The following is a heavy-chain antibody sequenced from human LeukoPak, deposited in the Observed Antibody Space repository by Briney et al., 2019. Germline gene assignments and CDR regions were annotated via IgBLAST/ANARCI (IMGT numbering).Heavy chain of an antibody. V-gene: IGHV1-2*02. D-gene: IGHD6-19*01. CDR1: GYTFTGYY. CDR2: INPNSGGT. CDR3: ATQATSGWHFS. J-gene: IGHJ5*02. Sequence: ASVKVSCKASGYTFTGYYMHWVRQAPGQGPEWMGWINPNSGGTNYAQKFQGRVTMTRDTSLSRVYMELSRLRSDDTAVYYCATQATSGWHFSWGQGTLVTVSS.